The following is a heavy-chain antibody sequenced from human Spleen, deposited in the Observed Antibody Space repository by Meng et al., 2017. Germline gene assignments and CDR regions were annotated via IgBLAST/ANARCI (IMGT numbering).Heavy chain of an antibody. J-gene: IGHJ4*02. Sequence: GESLKISCGVSGFSLSRSWMSWVRQAPGKGLEWVANIKQDGIEKHYVDSVKGRFTISRDNAKNSLYLQMNSLRVDDTDVYYCTRDPLQWGTNFDFWGQGTLVTVSS. D-gene: IGHD3-16*01. V-gene: IGHV3-7*01. CDR2: IKQDGIEK. CDR1: GFSLSRSW. CDR3: TRDPLQWGTNFDF.